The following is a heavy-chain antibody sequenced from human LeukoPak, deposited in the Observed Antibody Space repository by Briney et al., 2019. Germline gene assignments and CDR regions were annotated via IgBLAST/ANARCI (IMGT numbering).Heavy chain of an antibody. Sequence: GGSLRLSCAASGLIFSSYDMQWVRQARGKGLEWVSVISSGENHKYYADCVKGRFTIYRDNSKNTLYLQMSSLRPEDTAVYYCAKEGRWLQLGGAFDIWGQGTMVTVSS. CDR1: GLIFSSYD. V-gene: IGHV3-30*18. CDR2: ISSGENHK. CDR3: AKEGRWLQLGGAFDI. D-gene: IGHD5-24*01. J-gene: IGHJ3*02.